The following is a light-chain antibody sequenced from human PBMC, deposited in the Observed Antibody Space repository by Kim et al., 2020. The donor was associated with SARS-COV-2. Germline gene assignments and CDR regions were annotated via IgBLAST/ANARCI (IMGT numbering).Light chain of an antibody. CDR1: QDISKY. CDR2: DAS. Sequence: DIQMTQSPSSLSASVGDRVTITCQASQDISKYLNWYQQKPGKAPKLLIYDASNLETGVPSRFSGSGSGTDFTFSISSLQPEDIATYYCQQYDNLPLTFGGVTKVDIK. CDR3: QQYDNLPLT. J-gene: IGKJ4*01. V-gene: IGKV1-33*01.